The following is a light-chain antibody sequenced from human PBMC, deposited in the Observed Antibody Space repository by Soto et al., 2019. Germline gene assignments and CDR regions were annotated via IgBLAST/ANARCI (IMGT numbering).Light chain of an antibody. CDR3: GAWDVSLSAYV. J-gene: IGLJ1*01. V-gene: IGLV1-51*01. Sequence: QSVLTQPPSLSAAPGQEVTISCSGSGSNVGYNSVSWYQQLPGTAPKPLIYDNYKRPSGIPARFSGSKSGTSASLGITGLQTGDGADYYCGAWDVSLSAYVCGSGTKVTVL. CDR1: GSNVGYNS. CDR2: DNY.